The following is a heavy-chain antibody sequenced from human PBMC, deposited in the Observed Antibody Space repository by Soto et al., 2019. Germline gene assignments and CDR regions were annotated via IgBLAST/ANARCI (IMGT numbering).Heavy chain of an antibody. D-gene: IGHD2-15*01. CDR2: IYPGDSDT. CDR1: GYSFTSYW. CDR3: ARSTGYCSGGSCYSDLHYYYYYGMDV. J-gene: IGHJ6*02. V-gene: IGHV5-51*01. Sequence: GESLKISCKGSGYSFTSYWIGWVRQMPGKGLEWMGIIYPGDSDTRYSPSFQGQVTISADKSISTAYLQWSSLKASDTAMYYCARSTGYCSGGSCYSDLHYYYYYGMDVWGQGTTVTVSS.